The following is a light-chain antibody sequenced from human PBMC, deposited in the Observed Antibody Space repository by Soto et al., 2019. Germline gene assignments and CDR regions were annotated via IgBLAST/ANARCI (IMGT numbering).Light chain of an antibody. Sequence: QSALTQPASVSGSPGQSITISCTGTSSDIGGHNYVSWYQHHPGKAPKLIIYEVSNRPSGVSNRFSGSKSGNTASLTISGLQAEDEADYYCSSYTCSSTLFGGGTKVTVL. V-gene: IGLV2-14*01. J-gene: IGLJ2*01. CDR3: SSYTCSSTL. CDR2: EVS. CDR1: SSDIGGHNY.